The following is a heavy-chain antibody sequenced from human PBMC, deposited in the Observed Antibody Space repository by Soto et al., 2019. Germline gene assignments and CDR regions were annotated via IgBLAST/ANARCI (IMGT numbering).Heavy chain of an antibody. D-gene: IGHD5-12*01. J-gene: IGHJ4*02. CDR3: AGRDGGYPN. Sequence: PSETLSLTCAVYGGSFSGYYWSWIRQPPGKGLEWIGEINHSGSTNYNPSLKSRVTISVDTSKNQFSLKLSSVTAADTAVYYCAGRDGGYPNWGQGTLVTVSS. V-gene: IGHV4-34*01. CDR2: INHSGST. CDR1: GGSFSGYY.